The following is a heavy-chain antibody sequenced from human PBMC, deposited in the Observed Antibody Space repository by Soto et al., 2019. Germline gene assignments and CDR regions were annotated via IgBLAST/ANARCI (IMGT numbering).Heavy chain of an antibody. V-gene: IGHV4-59*01. CDR3: ARSQYYYESSAYHTHLDAFDI. J-gene: IGHJ3*02. CDR1: GGSISSYY. CDR2: IYYSGST. Sequence: QVQLQESGPGLVKPSETLSLTCTVSGGSISSYYWSWIRQPPGKGLEWIGYIYYSGSTNYNPSLKSRVTISVDTSKNQFSLKLSSVTAADTAVYYCARSQYYYESSAYHTHLDAFDIWGQGTMVTVSS. D-gene: IGHD3-22*01.